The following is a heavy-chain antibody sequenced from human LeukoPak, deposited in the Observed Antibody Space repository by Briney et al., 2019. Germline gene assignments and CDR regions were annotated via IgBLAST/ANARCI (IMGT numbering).Heavy chain of an antibody. CDR2: FHPSSGGA. CDR1: AYTFSDYY. J-gene: IGHJ4*02. CDR3: AIKRIHGNPFDY. Sequence: ASVKVSCKASAYTFSDYYVHWVRQAPGQGLEWIGWFHPSSGGAGYAQKFQGRVIMTRDTSISTAYMQLTRLTSDDTAVYYCAIKRIHGNPFDYWGQGTLVTVSS. V-gene: IGHV1-2*02. D-gene: IGHD2/OR15-2a*01.